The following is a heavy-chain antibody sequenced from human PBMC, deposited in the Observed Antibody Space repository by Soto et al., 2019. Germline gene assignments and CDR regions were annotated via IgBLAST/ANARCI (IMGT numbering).Heavy chain of an antibody. V-gene: IGHV4-61*01. CDR1: GGSVSSGRFY. J-gene: IGHJ4*02. CDR2: IYYSGST. Sequence: SETLSLTCTVSGGSVSSGRFYWSWIRQPPGKGLEWIGYIYYSGSTKYNASLRSRVTISVDTSKNQFSLKLTSVTAADTAVYYCARSGSGSGWLGGQGTLVTVS. D-gene: IGHD6-19*01. CDR3: ARSGSGSGWL.